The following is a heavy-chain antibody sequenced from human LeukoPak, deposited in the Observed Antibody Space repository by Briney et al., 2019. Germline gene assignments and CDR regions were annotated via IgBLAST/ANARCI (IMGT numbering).Heavy chain of an antibody. CDR2: IKSKTDGGTT. CDR1: GFTFSNAW. Sequence: GGSLRLSCAASGFTFSNAWMSWVRQAPGKGLEWVGRIKSKTDGGTTDYAAHAKGRFTSSRDDSKNTLYMQMNSLKTEVTAVYYCTAGVDYWGQGTLVTAPS. V-gene: IGHV3-15*01. J-gene: IGHJ4*02. CDR3: TAGVDY.